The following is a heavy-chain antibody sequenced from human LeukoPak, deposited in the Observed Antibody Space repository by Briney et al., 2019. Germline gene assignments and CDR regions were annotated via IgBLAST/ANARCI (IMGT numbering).Heavy chain of an antibody. CDR2: IIPIFGTA. V-gene: IGHV1-69*13. CDR1: GGTFSSYA. Sequence: ASVKVSCKASGGTFSSYAISWVRQAPGQGLEWMGGIIPIFGTANYAQKFQGRVTITADESTSTAYMELSSLRSEDTAVYYCARSPRLWLLPSYFGYWGQGTLVTVSS. D-gene: IGHD3-22*01. CDR3: ARSPRLWLLPSYFGY. J-gene: IGHJ4*02.